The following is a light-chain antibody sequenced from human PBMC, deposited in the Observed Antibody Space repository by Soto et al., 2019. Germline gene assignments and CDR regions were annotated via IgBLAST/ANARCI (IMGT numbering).Light chain of an antibody. CDR2: DAS. V-gene: IGKV1-5*01. CDR1: QSIRIW. Sequence: DIQMTQYPSTLSASVVDRVTITCRASQSIRIWLAWYQQKPGKAPKFLIYDASSLESGVPSRFSGSGSGTEFTLTISSLQPDDFATYYCQQYNSYSYTFGQGTKLEIK. CDR3: QQYNSYSYT. J-gene: IGKJ2*01.